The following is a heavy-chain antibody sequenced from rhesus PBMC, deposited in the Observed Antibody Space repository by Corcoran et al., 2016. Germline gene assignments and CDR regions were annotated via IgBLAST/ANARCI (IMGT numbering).Heavy chain of an antibody. Sequence: QVQLQESGPGLVKPSETLSLTCAVSGGSISSSYYYWSWIRQAPGKGLEWIGYISYSGSTSYTPSLKSRVTISRDTSKNQFSLKLSSVTAADTAVYYCARSGDYGYYYTHFDYWGQGVLVTVSS. V-gene: IGHV4-122*02. CDR2: ISYSGST. CDR1: GGSISSSYYY. D-gene: IGHD3S6*01. J-gene: IGHJ4*01. CDR3: ARSGDYGYYYTHFDY.